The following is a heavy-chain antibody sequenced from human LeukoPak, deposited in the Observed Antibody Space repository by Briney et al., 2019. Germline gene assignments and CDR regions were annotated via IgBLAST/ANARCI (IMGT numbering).Heavy chain of an antibody. Sequence: GGSLRLSCAASGFTVSSNYMSWVRQAPGKGLEWVSVIYSGGSTYYADSVKGRFTISRDNSKNTLYLQMNSLRAEDTAVYYCARERYSSGWYPDYWGQGALVTVSS. CDR3: ARERYSSGWYPDY. CDR2: IYSGGST. V-gene: IGHV3-53*01. J-gene: IGHJ4*02. CDR1: GFTVSSNY. D-gene: IGHD6-19*01.